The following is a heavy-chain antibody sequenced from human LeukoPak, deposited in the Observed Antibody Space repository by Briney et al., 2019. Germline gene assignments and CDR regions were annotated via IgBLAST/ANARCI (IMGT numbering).Heavy chain of an antibody. J-gene: IGHJ4*02. CDR3: ATEGFGYCSGGSCYSGWFDY. V-gene: IGHV4-34*01. CDR2: INHGGST. D-gene: IGHD2-15*01. Sequence: SESLSLTCAVYGGSFSGYYWSWIRQPPGKGLEWVGVINHGGSTNYNPSIKSRVTISVDTSKNQFSLKLSSVTAADTAVYYCATEGFGYCSGGSCYSGWFDYWGQGTLVTVSS. CDR1: GGSFSGYY.